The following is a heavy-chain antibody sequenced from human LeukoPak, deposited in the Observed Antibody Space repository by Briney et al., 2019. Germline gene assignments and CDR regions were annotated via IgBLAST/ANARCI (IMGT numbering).Heavy chain of an antibody. CDR3: ARVDTAMVIDY. CDR1: GYTFTSYP. CDR2: IIPILGIA. V-gene: IGHV1-69*02. Sequence: ASVKVSCKASGYTFTSYPISWVRQAPGQGLEWMGRIIPILGIANYAQKFQGRVTITADKSTSPAYMELSSLRSGDTAVYYCARVDTAMVIDYWGQGTLVTVSS. J-gene: IGHJ4*02. D-gene: IGHD5-18*01.